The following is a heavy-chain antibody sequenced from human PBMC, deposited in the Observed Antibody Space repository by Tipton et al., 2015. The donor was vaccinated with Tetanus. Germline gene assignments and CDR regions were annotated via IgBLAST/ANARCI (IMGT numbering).Heavy chain of an antibody. V-gene: IGHV1-46*01. Sequence: QVQLVQSGAEVKKPGASVKVSCKASGYTFTSYYMHWVRQAPGQGLEWLGIINPSGGSTSYAQKFQGRVTMTRDTSTSTVYMELSSLRSEDPAVYYCARRGEELRTSGGFDYWGQGTLVTVSS. D-gene: IGHD1-7*01. J-gene: IGHJ4*02. CDR2: INPSGGST. CDR3: ARRGEELRTSGGFDY. CDR1: GYTFTSYY.